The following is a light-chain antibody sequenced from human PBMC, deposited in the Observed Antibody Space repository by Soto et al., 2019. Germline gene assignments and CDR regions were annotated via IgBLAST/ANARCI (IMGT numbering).Light chain of an antibody. Sequence: DIQLTQSPSFLSASVGDRVTITCRASQGISSYLAWYQQKPGKAPKLLIYAASTLKSGVPSRFSGSGSGTEFTLTISSLQPEDFATYYCQQLNSYPATFGGGTKVEIK. CDR2: AAS. CDR3: QQLNSYPAT. CDR1: QGISSY. V-gene: IGKV1-9*01. J-gene: IGKJ4*01.